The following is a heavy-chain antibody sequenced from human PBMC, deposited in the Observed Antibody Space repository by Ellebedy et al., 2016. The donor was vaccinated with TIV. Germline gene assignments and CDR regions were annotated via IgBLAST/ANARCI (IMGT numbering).Heavy chain of an antibody. CDR2: IYSDGSIT. V-gene: IGHV3-74*01. D-gene: IGHD5-12*01. CDR1: GFTFSSYW. J-gene: IGHJ4*02. Sequence: GESLKISCAASGFTFSSYWMHWVRQPPGKGLVWVSRIYSDGSITSYVDSVEGRFTISRDNAKNTLYLQMNSLTAEDTAVYYCARNADIMAPFDHWGQGALVAVSS. CDR3: ARNADIMAPFDH.